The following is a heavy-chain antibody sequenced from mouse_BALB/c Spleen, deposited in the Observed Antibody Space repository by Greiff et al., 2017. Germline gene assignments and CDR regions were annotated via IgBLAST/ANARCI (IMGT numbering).Heavy chain of an antibody. Sequence: EVKLVESGGGLVKPGGSLKLSCAASGFTFSSYAMSWVRQTPEKRLEWVASISSGGSTYYPDSVKGRFTISRDNAKNTLFLQMSSLKSEDTAMYYCANRYEAMDYWGQGTSVTVSS. CDR1: GFTFSSYA. CDR2: ISSGGST. CDR3: ANRYEAMDY. D-gene: IGHD2-14*01. V-gene: IGHV5-6-5*01. J-gene: IGHJ4*01.